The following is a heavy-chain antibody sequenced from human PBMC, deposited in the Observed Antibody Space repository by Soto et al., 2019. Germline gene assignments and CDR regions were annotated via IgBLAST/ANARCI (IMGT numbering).Heavy chain of an antibody. V-gene: IGHV3-23*01. Sequence: EVQLLESGGGLVQPGGSLRLSCAASGFTFSSYAMRWVRQATGKGLEWVSAISGSGGSTYYADSVKGRFTISRDNSKNTLYLQMNSLRAEDTAVYYCAAPGSSSSYFDYWGQGTLVTVSS. CDR1: GFTFSSYA. CDR3: AAPGSSSSYFDY. J-gene: IGHJ4*02. D-gene: IGHD2-2*01. CDR2: ISGSGGST.